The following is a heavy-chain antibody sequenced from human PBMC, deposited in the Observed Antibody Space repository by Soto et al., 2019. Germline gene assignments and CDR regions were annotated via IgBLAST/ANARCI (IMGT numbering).Heavy chain of an antibody. D-gene: IGHD3-3*01. CDR3: VRDSNTILGLVRGMDV. CDR1: GGPVSSYH. CDR2: IYYSGST. V-gene: IGHV4-59*02. J-gene: IGHJ6*04. Sequence: PSETLSLTCAGSGGPVSSYHCSLTRQAPGKGLEWIGYIYYSGSTNYNPSLKSRVNISVDKSKNQLSLRLSGVAAADKAVYYCVRDSNTILGLVRGMDVWGNGSTVSVSS.